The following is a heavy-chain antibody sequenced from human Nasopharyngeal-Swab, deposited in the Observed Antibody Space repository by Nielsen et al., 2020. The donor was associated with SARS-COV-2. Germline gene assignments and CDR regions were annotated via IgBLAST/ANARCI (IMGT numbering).Heavy chain of an antibody. D-gene: IGHD6-19*01. Sequence: SETLSLTCAVYGGSFSGYYWGWIRQPPGKGLEWIGSIYYSGSTYYNPSLKSRVTISVDTSKNQFSLKLSSVTAADTAVYYCARPFSGYSSGWYESDAFDIWGQGTMVTVSS. J-gene: IGHJ3*02. CDR1: GGSFSGYY. V-gene: IGHV4-39*01. CDR2: IYYSGST. CDR3: ARPFSGYSSGWYESDAFDI.